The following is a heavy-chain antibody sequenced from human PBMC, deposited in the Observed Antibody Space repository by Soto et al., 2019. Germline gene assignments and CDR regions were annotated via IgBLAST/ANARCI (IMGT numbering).Heavy chain of an antibody. V-gene: IGHV1-2*04. CDR1: GYTFTGYY. CDR3: ARGDTAMVFSYYGMDV. D-gene: IGHD5-18*01. Sequence: GASVKVSCKASGYTFTGYYMHWVRQAPGQGLEWMGWINPNSGGTNYAQKFRGWVTMTRDTSISTAYMELSRLRSDDTAVYYCARGDTAMVFSYYGMDVWGQGTTVTVSS. J-gene: IGHJ6*02. CDR2: INPNSGGT.